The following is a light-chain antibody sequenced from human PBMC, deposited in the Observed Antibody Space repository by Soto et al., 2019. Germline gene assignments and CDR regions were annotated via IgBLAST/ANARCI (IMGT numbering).Light chain of an antibody. Sequence: EIVLTQSPDTLSLSPGERATLSCRASQSVRSNYLAWYQQKPGQAPRFLIYDASNRATGIPDRFSGRGSGTEITLTISRLEPEDFEVYYCQQYGSSPLTFGGGTKVDIK. CDR1: QSVRSNY. V-gene: IGKV3-20*01. J-gene: IGKJ4*01. CDR2: DAS. CDR3: QQYGSSPLT.